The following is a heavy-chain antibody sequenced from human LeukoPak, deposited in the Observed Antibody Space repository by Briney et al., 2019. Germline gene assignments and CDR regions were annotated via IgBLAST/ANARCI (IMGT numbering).Heavy chain of an antibody. CDR1: GFTFSSYA. Sequence: GGSLRLSCAASGFTFSSYAMSWVRQAPGKGLEWVSGISGSGDNTYYADSVKGRFTISRDNSKNTLYLQMNSLRAKDTAVYYCAKSSPPPLRYWGQGTLVTVSS. CDR3: AKSSPPPLRY. J-gene: IGHJ4*02. V-gene: IGHV3-23*01. CDR2: ISGSGDNT.